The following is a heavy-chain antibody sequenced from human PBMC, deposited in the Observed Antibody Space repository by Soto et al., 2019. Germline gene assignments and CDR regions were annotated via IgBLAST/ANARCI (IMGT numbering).Heavy chain of an antibody. CDR1: CGSFIGYY. CDR3: ARGFGVLRTYYGMDV. J-gene: IGHJ6*02. Sequence: SETLSLTCAFYCGSFIGYYWSWIRQPPGKGLEWIGEINHSGSTNYNPSLKSRVTISVDTSKNQFSLKLSSVTAADTAVYYCARGFGVLRTYYGMDVWGQGTTVTVSS. V-gene: IGHV4-34*01. CDR2: INHSGST. D-gene: IGHD3-10*01.